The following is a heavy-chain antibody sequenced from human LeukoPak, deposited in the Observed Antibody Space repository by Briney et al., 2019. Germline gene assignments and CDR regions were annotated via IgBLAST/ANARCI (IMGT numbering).Heavy chain of an antibody. CDR2: IRDSGET. Sequence: PGGSLRLSCAISGFSVSNYYMSWVRQAPGKGLEWVSLIRDSGETFYVDSVKGRFTVSRDNSKNTMYLQMNRLRVEDTAVYFCARDRAATQDWVEFDPWGRGTLVTVSS. V-gene: IGHV3-66*03. D-gene: IGHD2-15*01. CDR1: GFSVSNYY. J-gene: IGHJ5*02. CDR3: ARDRAATQDWVEFDP.